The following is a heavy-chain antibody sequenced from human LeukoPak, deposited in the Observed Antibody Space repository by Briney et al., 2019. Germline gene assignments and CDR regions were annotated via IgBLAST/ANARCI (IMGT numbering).Heavy chain of an antibody. V-gene: IGHV1-2*02. CDR2: INPNSGGT. CDR1: GYTFTGYY. J-gene: IGHJ4*01. D-gene: IGHD5-18*01. CDR3: ARGPLGAVDTAMVQY. Sequence: ASVKVSCKASGYTFTGYYMHWVRQAPGQGLEWMGWINPNSGGTNYAQKFQGRVTMTRDTSISTAYMELSRLRSDDTAVYYCARGPLGAVDTAMVQYWGQGTLVTVSS.